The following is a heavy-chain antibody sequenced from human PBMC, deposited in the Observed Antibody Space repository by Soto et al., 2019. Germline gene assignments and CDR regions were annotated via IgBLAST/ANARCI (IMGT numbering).Heavy chain of an antibody. J-gene: IGHJ4*02. D-gene: IGHD6-13*01. CDR1: GVTLKNSA. CDR2: MIPGFGPA. V-gene: IGHV1-69*13. Sequence: ASVKVSCKASGVTLKNSALSWVRQAPGQGLEWMCGMIPGFGPALYAQKFQGRVTITADESTNTALLDVSSLRSEDTAVYYCGRGGSWAKVDSWGPGTLVTVSS. CDR3: GRGGSWAKVDS.